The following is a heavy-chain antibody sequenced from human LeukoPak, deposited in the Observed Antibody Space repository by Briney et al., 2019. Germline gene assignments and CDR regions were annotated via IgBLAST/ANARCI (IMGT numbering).Heavy chain of an antibody. V-gene: IGHV4-59*01. D-gene: IGHD3-22*01. Sequence: SETLSLTCTVSGVSISSYYWTWTRQPPGKGLEWIGNIDYSGNTKYNPSLKSRVTISVDTSKNQFSLKLSSVTAADTAVYYCARWYYDSSGYRYFDYWGQGTLVTVSS. J-gene: IGHJ4*02. CDR1: GVSISSYY. CDR2: IDYSGNT. CDR3: ARWYYDSSGYRYFDY.